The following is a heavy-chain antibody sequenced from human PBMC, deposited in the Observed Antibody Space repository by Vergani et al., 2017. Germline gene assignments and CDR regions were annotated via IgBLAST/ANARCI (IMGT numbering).Heavy chain of an antibody. J-gene: IGHJ3*01. Sequence: QVQLQESGPGLVKPSETLSLTCIVSGGSISPYYWSWIRQPAGKGLEWLGHISASGNASHSPSLKTRVSMSVDTSKNQFSLTVTSVTAADTAIYFCARRSGGYYSGGKVHPLRTAFDVWGHGTVVTVSS. CDR1: GGSISPYY. V-gene: IGHV4-4*07. D-gene: IGHD2-15*01. CDR2: ISASGNA. CDR3: ARRSGGYYSGGKVHPLRTAFDV.